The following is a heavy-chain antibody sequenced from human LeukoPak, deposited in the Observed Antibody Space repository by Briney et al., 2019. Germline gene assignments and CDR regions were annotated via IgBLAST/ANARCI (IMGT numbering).Heavy chain of an antibody. V-gene: IGHV4-34*01. CDR3: ARGPNYYDSSGYYYVFDY. J-gene: IGHJ4*02. CDR2: INHSGST. D-gene: IGHD3-22*01. CDR1: GGSFSGYY. Sequence: SETLSLTCAAYGGSFSGYYWSWIRQPPGKGLEWIGEINHSGSTNYNPSLKSRVTISVDTSKNQFSLKLSSVTAADTAVYYCARGPNYYDSSGYYYVFDYWGQGTLVTVSS.